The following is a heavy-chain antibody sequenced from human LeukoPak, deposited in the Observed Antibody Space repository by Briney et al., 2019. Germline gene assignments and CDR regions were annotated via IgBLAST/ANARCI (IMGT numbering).Heavy chain of an antibody. D-gene: IGHD6-6*01. CDR2: IDPSDSYN. Sequence: GESLEISCKGSGYRFSSHWIGWVRQMPGKGLEWMGTIDPSDSYNNYSPSFQGHVTISADKSISTAYLQWSSLKASDTAMYYCARAYSRSRFDYWGQGTLVTASS. J-gene: IGHJ4*02. V-gene: IGHV5-10-1*01. CDR3: ARAYSRSRFDY. CDR1: GYRFSSHW.